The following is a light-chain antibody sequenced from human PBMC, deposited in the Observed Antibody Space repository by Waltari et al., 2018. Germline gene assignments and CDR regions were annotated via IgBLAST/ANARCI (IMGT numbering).Light chain of an antibody. CDR2: EVT. Sequence: QSGLTQPASVSGSPGQSITIPCTGTSSDVGNYNLVPWYQQYPGKAPKLMVYEVTKRASGVSDRFSGSKSGNTASLTIYGLQSEDEADYYCCSYAGFGIYVFGTGTKVTVL. CDR3: CSYAGFGIYV. V-gene: IGLV2-23*02. J-gene: IGLJ1*01. CDR1: SSDVGNYNL.